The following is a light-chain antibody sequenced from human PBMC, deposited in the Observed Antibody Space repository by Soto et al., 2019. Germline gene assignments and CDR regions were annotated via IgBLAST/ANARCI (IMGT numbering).Light chain of an antibody. J-gene: IGKJ2*01. CDR2: DAS. Sequence: EIVMTQSPATLSVSPGERATLSCRASQNIGRNLAWYQQIPGQAPRLLFYDASTRATGIPDRFSGSGSGTDFTLTISRLEPEDSAVYYCQQYGSSPYTFGQGTKLDIK. V-gene: IGKV3-20*01. CDR3: QQYGSSPYT. CDR1: QNIGRN.